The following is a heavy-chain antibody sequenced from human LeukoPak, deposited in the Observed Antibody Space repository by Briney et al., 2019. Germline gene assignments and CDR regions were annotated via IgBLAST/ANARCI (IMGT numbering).Heavy chain of an antibody. D-gene: IGHD2-15*01. V-gene: IGHV3-23*01. CDR1: GFTFSRYG. Sequence: GGTLRLSCAASGFTFSRYGMSWVRQAPAKGLDWVSSISVRGDTYYADSVKGRFTISRDNSKNTLYLQMNSLRPEDTAVYYCAKDLGGGTCAFDYWGQGVLVTVSS. J-gene: IGHJ4*02. CDR3: AKDLGGGTCAFDY. CDR2: ISVRGDT.